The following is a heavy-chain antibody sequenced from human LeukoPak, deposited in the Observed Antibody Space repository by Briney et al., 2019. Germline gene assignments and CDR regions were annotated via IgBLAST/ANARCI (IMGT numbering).Heavy chain of an antibody. J-gene: IGHJ4*02. CDR3: TRVFGGYDVSDY. V-gene: IGHV3-7*03. D-gene: IGHD3-3*01. CDR1: GFTFSSFW. Sequence: GGSLRLSCAASGFTFSSFWMSWVRQAPGRGLEWVANIKKDGSQKYYVDSVEGRFTISRDNAKNSLYLQMDSLRVDDTAVYYCTRVFGGYDVSDYWGQGTLVTVSS. CDR2: IKKDGSQK.